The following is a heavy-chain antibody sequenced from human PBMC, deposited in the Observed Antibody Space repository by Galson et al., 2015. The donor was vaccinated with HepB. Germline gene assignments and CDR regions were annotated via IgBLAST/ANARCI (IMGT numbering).Heavy chain of an antibody. CDR3: ASSTGGIAVGNAFDI. V-gene: IGHV2-5*02. CDR2: IYWGDDK. CDR1: GFSLSTSGVG. D-gene: IGHD6-19*01. J-gene: IGHJ3*02. Sequence: PALVKPTQTLTLTCTFSGFSLSTSGVGVGWIRQPPGKALEWLALIYWGDDKRYSPSLKSRLTITKDTSKNQVVLTMTNMDPVDTATYYCASSTGGIAVGNAFDIWGQGTMVTVSS.